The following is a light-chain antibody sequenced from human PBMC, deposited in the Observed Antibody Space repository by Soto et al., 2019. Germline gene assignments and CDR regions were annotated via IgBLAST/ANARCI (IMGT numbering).Light chain of an antibody. CDR1: QSVSSN. CDR3: QQYHNWPPWT. V-gene: IGKV3-15*01. Sequence: EVVMTQSPATLSVSLGERATLSCRASQSVSSNLAWYQHKPGQAPRLLIYGASTRATGIPDRFSGSGSGTEFTLTISSLQSEDFAIYYCQQYHNWPPWTFGQGTKVEIK. J-gene: IGKJ1*01. CDR2: GAS.